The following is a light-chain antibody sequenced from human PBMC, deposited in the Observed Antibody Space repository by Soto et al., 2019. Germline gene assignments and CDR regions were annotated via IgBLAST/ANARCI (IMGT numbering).Light chain of an antibody. CDR1: QSVNIY. Sequence: VMTQSPATLSLSPGDSATLSCRASQSVNIYLAWYQQKTCQAPRLLIFGESSRATGIPDRLSGSGSGTEFNLTISRLQSEDFAVYYCQKYNSWPLSFGPGTKVDIK. CDR2: GES. J-gene: IGKJ3*01. V-gene: IGKV3-15*01. CDR3: QKYNSWPLS.